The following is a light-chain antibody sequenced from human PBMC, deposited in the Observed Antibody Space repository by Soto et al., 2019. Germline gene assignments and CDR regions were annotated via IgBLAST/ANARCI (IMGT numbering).Light chain of an antibody. CDR3: SSYTSSSTPV. CDR2: EVS. Sequence: QSVLTQAASVSGSPGQSITISCTGSSSDVGGYDFVSWYQQHPGKAPKLMIYEVSHRPSGVSYRFSGSKSGNTASLTISGLQAEDEADYYCSSYTSSSTPVFGTGTKVTVL. CDR1: SSDVGGYDF. V-gene: IGLV2-14*01. J-gene: IGLJ1*01.